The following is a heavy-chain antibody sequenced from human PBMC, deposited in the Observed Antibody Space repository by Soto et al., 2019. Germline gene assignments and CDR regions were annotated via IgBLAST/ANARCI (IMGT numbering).Heavy chain of an antibody. D-gene: IGHD2-2*01. J-gene: IGHJ5*02. Sequence: GESLKISCMGFGYTFTTFWISWVRQMPGKGLEWMGRIDPRDSYVNYSPSFQGHVTTSLDKSISTAYLQWGSLKASDTAMYYCARLFCSTTTCDSWFDPWGQGTLVTVSS. CDR2: IDPRDSYV. CDR1: GYTFTTFW. CDR3: ARLFCSTTTCDSWFDP. V-gene: IGHV5-10-1*01.